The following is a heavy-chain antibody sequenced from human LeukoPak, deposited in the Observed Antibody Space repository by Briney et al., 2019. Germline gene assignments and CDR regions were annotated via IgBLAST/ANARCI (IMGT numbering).Heavy chain of an antibody. CDR2: INPNSGGT. CDR1: GYTFTGYY. J-gene: IGHJ5*02. V-gene: IGHV1-2*02. CDR3: ARDNGYCSGGSCPHWFDP. Sequence: ASVKVSCKASGYTFTGYYMHWVRQAPGQGLEWMGWINPNSGGTNYAQKFQGRVTMTRATSISTAYMELSRLRSDDTAVYYCARDNGYCSGGSCPHWFDPWGQGTLVTVSS. D-gene: IGHD2-15*01.